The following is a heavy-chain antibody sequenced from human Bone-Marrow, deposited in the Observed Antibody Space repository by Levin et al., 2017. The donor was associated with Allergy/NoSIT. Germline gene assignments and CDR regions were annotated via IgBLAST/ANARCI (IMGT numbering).Heavy chain of an antibody. J-gene: IGHJ4*02. CDR1: GFTFGIYS. CDR2: ISGSSSAI. CDR3: ARGDRGSSGGDAFDY. V-gene: IGHV3-48*02. Sequence: GESLKISCAASGFTFGIYSMNWVRQAPGKGLEWVSYISGSSSAIYYADSVKGRFTISRDNAKNSLYLQINSLRDEDTAVYYCARGDRGSSGGDAFDYWGQGTLVTVSS. D-gene: IGHD6-13*01.